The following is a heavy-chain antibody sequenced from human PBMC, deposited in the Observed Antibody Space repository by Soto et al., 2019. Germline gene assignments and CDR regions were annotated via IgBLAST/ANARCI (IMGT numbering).Heavy chain of an antibody. CDR1: GGSIGSYY. CDR3: ARHQKDYDLPVLYYYYMDV. Sequence: SETLSLTCTVSGGSIGSYYWSWIRQPPGKGLEWIGYIYYSGSTNYNPSLKSRVTISVDTSKNQFSLKLSSVTAADTAVYYCARHQKDYDLPVLYYYYMDVWGKGTTVTVSS. CDR2: IYYSGST. D-gene: IGHD3-3*01. J-gene: IGHJ6*03. V-gene: IGHV4-59*08.